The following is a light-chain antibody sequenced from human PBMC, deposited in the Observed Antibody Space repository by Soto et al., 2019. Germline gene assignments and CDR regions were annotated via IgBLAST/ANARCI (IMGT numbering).Light chain of an antibody. J-gene: IGKJ2*01. CDR2: DAS. Sequence: DIQMTQSPSTLSASIGERVTITCRASQSMSKGLAWYQQKPGSAPKVLISDASNLESGVPSRFSVSGSETEFTLTISSMQPDDFATYYCQQYNSYSMYTFGQGTKVEIK. V-gene: IGKV1-5*01. CDR1: QSMSKG. CDR3: QQYNSYSMYT.